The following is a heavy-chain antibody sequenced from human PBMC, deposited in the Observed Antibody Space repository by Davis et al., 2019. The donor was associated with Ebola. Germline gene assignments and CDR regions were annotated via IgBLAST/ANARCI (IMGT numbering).Heavy chain of an antibody. CDR2: ISYDGSNK. CDR3: ARVIAAAGLDY. Sequence: GGSLRLSCAASGFTFSNYAMSWVRQAPGKGLEWVAVISYDGSNKYYADSVQGRFTIFRDNSQNMLYLQMNSLRPEDTAVYYCARVIAAAGLDYWGQGTLVTVSS. CDR1: GFTFSNYA. V-gene: IGHV3-30*03. J-gene: IGHJ4*02. D-gene: IGHD6-13*01.